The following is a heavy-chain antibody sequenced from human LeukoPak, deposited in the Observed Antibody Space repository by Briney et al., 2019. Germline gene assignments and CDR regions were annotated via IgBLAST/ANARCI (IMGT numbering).Heavy chain of an antibody. J-gene: IGHJ4*02. V-gene: IGHV3-53*01. CDR2: IYNTGTT. Sequence: GGSLRLSCAVSGFTVSGNHVIWVRQAPGKGLAWVSTIYNTGTTNYAGSVKGRFTISRDNSKNTVYLQMNSLRAEDMAIYYCAGYGGFSKWGQGTHVTVSS. CDR1: GFTVSGNH. D-gene: IGHD4-23*01. CDR3: AGYGGFSK.